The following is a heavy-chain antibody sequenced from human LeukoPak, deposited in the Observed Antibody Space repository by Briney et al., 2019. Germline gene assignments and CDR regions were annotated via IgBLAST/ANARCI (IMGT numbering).Heavy chain of an antibody. J-gene: IGHJ4*02. CDR2: ISAYNGNT. CDR1: GYTFTSYG. D-gene: IGHD4-17*01. V-gene: IGHV1-18*01. CDR3: ARRYGDYGYYYFDY. Sequence: ASVKVSCKASGYTFTSYGISWVRQAPGQGLEWMGWISAYNGNTNYAQKLQGRVTMTTDTPTSTAYMELRSLRSDDTAVYYCARRYGDYGYYYFDYWGQGTLVTVSS.